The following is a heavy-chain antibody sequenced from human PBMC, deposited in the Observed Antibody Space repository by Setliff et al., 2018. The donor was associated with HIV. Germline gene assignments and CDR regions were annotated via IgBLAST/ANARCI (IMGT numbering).Heavy chain of an antibody. Sequence: LRLSCAASGFTFSNSWMSWVRQAPGKGLEWVANIKQDGSEKYYVDSVKGRFTISRDNAKNSLYLQMSSLRAEDTAVYYCARDASGWDEGDYWGQGTLVTVSS. CDR1: GFTFSNSW. CDR3: ARDASGWDEGDY. V-gene: IGHV3-7*03. D-gene: IGHD6-19*01. CDR2: IKQDGSEK. J-gene: IGHJ4*02.